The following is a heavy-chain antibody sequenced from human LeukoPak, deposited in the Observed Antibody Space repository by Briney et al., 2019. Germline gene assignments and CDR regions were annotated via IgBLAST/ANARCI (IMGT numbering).Heavy chain of an antibody. CDR3: ARDIALAGNYLDY. V-gene: IGHV3-74*01. D-gene: IGHD6-19*01. Sequence: GGSLRLSCAASGFILRNNWMHWVRQAPGKGLEWVSRISGDASSTTYADSVKGRFIISRDNAKNTLYLQMNSLRAEDTALYYCARDIALAGNYLDYWGQGTLVTVSS. CDR1: GFILRNNW. J-gene: IGHJ4*02. CDR2: ISGDASST.